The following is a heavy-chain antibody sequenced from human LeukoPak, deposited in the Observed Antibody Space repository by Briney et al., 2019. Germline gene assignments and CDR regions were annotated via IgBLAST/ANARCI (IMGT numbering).Heavy chain of an antibody. V-gene: IGHV3-9*01. CDR3: ARDFRYYDILTGYLDYYYMDV. CDR2: ISWNSGKI. J-gene: IGHJ6*03. Sequence: GGSLRLSCAASGFTFDDYAMHWVRQAPGKGLEWVSGISWNSGKIDYSDSVKGRFTISRDNAKNSLYLQMNSLRAEDTAVYYCARDFRYYDILTGYLDYYYMDVWGKGTTVTVSS. D-gene: IGHD3-9*01. CDR1: GFTFDDYA.